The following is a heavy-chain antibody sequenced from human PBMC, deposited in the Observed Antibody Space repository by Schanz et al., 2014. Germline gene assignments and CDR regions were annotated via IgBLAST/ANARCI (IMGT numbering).Heavy chain of an antibody. J-gene: IGHJ4*02. D-gene: IGHD4-17*01. CDR1: GFIFSSYG. V-gene: IGHV3-21*05. Sequence: VQLVESGGGLVKPGGSLRLSCAASGFIFSSYGLHWVRQAPGKGLEWVSDISSGSSYANYADSVKGRFTISRDRFQNTLYLRMSSLRAEDTAVYYCARPRCDYGEVDYWGQGTLVTVSS. CDR2: ISSGSSYA. CDR3: ARPRCDYGEVDY.